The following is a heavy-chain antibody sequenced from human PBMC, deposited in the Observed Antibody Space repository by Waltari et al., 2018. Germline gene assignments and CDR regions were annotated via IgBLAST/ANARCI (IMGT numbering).Heavy chain of an antibody. J-gene: IGHJ4*02. D-gene: IGHD3-10*01. V-gene: IGHV1-8*01. Sequence: QVHLVQSGAEVRKPGASVKVSCQTYGYSFSTFDINWVRLVAGQGLEWMGWMSPNSGNTGYAKKFQGRVTMTRDTSLGTAYMELSSLRSDDTAVYYCAREGAVNFGFTHWGQGTLVTVSS. CDR1: GYSFSTFD. CDR3: AREGAVNFGFTH. CDR2: MSPNSGNT.